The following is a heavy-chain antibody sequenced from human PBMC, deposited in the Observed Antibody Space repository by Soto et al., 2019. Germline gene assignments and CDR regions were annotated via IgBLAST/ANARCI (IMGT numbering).Heavy chain of an antibody. CDR2: MNPSDSNT. Sequence: GXAVKVSFKASGYTFTSYYIDWVRQAPGKGREWMVIMNPSDSNTSYAQKFQFRFTISRDNSKNSLYLQMISLRAEATSVYYCARDHDYLEYSSSWFDYWGHGTLVTVSS. CDR3: ARDHDYLEYSSSWFDY. CDR1: GYTFTSYY. V-gene: IGHV1-46*01. D-gene: IGHD6-13*01. J-gene: IGHJ4*01.